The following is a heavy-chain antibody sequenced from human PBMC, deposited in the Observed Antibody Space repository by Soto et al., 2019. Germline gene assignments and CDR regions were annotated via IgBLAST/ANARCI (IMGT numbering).Heavy chain of an antibody. Sequence: GASVKVSCKEFGYTFTSYNMHWVRQAPGQGLEWMGIINPSGKSTTYAQKFQGRVTMTRDTSTSTVYMELSSLRSEDTAIYYCAREYCSGGICSEGWFDPWGQGTLVTVSS. V-gene: IGHV1-46*03. CDR3: AREYCSGGICSEGWFDP. CDR2: INPSGKST. CDR1: GYTFTSYN. J-gene: IGHJ5*02. D-gene: IGHD2-15*01.